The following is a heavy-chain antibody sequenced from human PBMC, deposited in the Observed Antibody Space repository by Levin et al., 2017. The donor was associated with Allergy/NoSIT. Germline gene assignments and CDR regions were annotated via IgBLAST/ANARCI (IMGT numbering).Heavy chain of an antibody. V-gene: IGHV3-21*01. D-gene: IGHD2-2*01. CDR3: ARDCSSTSCYERRDY. Sequence: GGSLRLSCAASGFTFSSYSMNWVRQAPGKGLEWVSSISSSSSYIYYADSVKGRFTISRDNAKNSLYLQMNSLRAEDTAVYYCARDCSSTSCYERRDYWGQGTLVTVSS. CDR1: GFTFSSYS. J-gene: IGHJ4*02. CDR2: ISSSSSYI.